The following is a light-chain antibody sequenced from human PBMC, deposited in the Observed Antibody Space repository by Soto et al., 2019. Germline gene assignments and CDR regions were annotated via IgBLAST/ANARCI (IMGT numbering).Light chain of an antibody. Sequence: QSALTQPASVSGSPGQSITISCTGTSSDVGGYNYVSWYQQHPDKAPKLMVYEVSNRPSGVSNRFSGFKSGNTASLTMSGLQTEDDADYYCSSYTSSATWVFGGGTKLTVL. CDR3: SSYTSSATWV. V-gene: IGLV2-14*01. CDR2: EVS. CDR1: SSDVGGYNY. J-gene: IGLJ3*02.